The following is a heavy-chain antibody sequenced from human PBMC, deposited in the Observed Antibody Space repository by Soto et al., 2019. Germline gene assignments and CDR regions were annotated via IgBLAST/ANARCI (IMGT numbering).Heavy chain of an antibody. CDR2: IYFNGNT. V-gene: IGHV4-59*01. CDR3: ASVTFGGIVLAH. CDR1: AASFSKYY. J-gene: IGHJ4*02. Sequence: WETLSLTCTVSAASFSKYYWTWIRQPPGKGLEWIGYIYFNGNTKYNPSLEGRLTISIDTSKKEFSLKLTSVTAADAAVYYCASVTFGGIVLAHWGQGTLVTVSS. D-gene: IGHD3-16*01.